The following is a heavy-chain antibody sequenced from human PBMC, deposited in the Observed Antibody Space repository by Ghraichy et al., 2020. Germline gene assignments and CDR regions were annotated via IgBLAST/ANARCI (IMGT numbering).Heavy chain of an antibody. D-gene: IGHD5-12*01. CDR3: AKRDIVATIWQFSRRGMDV. J-gene: IGHJ6*02. V-gene: IGHV3-30*02. CDR1: GFTFSSYG. Sequence: GGSLRLSCAASGFTFSSYGMHWVRQAPGKGLEWVAFIRYDGSNKYYADSVKGRFTISRDNSKNTLYLQMNSLRAEDTAVYYCAKRDIVATIWQFSRRGMDVWGQGTTVTVSS. CDR2: IRYDGSNK.